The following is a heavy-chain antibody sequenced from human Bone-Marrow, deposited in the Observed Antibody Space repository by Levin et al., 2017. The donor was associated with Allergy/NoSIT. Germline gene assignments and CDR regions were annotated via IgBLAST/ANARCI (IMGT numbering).Heavy chain of an antibody. Sequence: GESLKISCAASGFIFDDYTMYWVRQPPGKGLEWVCLISWDGGDTYYADSVEGRFTVSRDNSRNSLYLQMKSLTTEDTAFYYCAKGDSSGYPTSLDYWGQGTLVTVSS. CDR2: ISWDGGDT. CDR1: GFIFDDYT. CDR3: AKGDSSGYPTSLDY. V-gene: IGHV3-43*01. D-gene: IGHD3-22*01. J-gene: IGHJ4*02.